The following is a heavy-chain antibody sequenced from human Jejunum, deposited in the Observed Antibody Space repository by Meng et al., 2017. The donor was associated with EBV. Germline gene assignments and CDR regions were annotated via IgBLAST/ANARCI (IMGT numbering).Heavy chain of an antibody. CDR3: ARDQNGSYFAY. CDR1: GGSVSSGGYY. J-gene: IGHJ4*02. V-gene: IGHV4-61*08. Sequence: QVQLQESRPGLVKPSETLSLTCTVSGGSVSSGGYYWSWIRQPPGKGLEWIGYIYNSESTNYKSSLKSRVTISADTSKNQFSLRLSSVTAADTAVYYCARDQNGSYFAYWGQGTLVTVSS. CDR2: IYNSEST. D-gene: IGHD1-26*01.